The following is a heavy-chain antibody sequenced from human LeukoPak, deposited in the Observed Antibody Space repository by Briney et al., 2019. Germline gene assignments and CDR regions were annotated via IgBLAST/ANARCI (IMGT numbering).Heavy chain of an antibody. CDR3: AKDHPDSSSSGYFGY. CDR2: ISYDGSNK. D-gene: IGHD6-6*01. CDR1: GFTFSSYG. Sequence: PGGSLRLSCAASGFTFSSYGMHWVRQAPGKGLEWVAVISYDGSNKYYADSVKGRFTISRDNSKNTLYLQMNSLRAEDTAVYYCAKDHPDSSSSGYFGYWGQGALVTVSS. J-gene: IGHJ4*02. V-gene: IGHV3-30*18.